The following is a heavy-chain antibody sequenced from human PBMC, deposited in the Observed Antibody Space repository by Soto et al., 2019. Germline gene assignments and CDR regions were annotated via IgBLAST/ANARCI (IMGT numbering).Heavy chain of an antibody. V-gene: IGHV1-18*01. CDR2: ISAYNGNT. CDR1: GYTFTSYG. D-gene: IGHD3-3*01. Sequence: ASVKVSCKASGYTFTSYGISCVRQAPGQGLEWMGWISAYNGNTNCAQKLQGRVTMTTDTSTSTAYMELRSLRSDDTAVYYCARALAYDFWSGYYPPYFDYWGQGTLVTVSS. CDR3: ARALAYDFWSGYYPPYFDY. J-gene: IGHJ4*02.